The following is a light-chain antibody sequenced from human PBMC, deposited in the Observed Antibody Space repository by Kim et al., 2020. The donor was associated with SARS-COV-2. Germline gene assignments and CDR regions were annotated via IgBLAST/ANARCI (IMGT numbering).Light chain of an antibody. CDR3: QQYNNWLRT. J-gene: IGKJ1*01. CDR1: QSVSSN. Sequence: VSPGERATLSCRASQSVSSNLAWCQQQPARAPRLLIYGAATRATAIPAGFSGSGSWTEFTLIIISLQSEDFAVYYCQQYNNWLRTFGQGTKLEIK. CDR2: GAA. V-gene: IGKV3-15*01.